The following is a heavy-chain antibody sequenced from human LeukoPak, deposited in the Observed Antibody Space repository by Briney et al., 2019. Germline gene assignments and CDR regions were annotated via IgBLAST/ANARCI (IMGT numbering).Heavy chain of an antibody. J-gene: IGHJ5*02. CDR3: ARVNIAILGSGAGPVSEGATFDP. V-gene: IGHV4-59*01. D-gene: IGHD2-15*01. CDR1: GGSISSYY. CDR2: IYYSGST. Sequence: SETLSLTCTVSGGSISSYYWSWIRQPPGKGLEWIGYIYYSGSTKYNPSLKSRVTISVDTSKNQFSLKLSSVTAADTAVYYCARVNIAILGSGAGPVSEGATFDPWGQGTLVTVSS.